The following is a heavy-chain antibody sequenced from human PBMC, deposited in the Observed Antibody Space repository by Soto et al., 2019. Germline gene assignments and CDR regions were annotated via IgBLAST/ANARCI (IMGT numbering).Heavy chain of an antibody. Sequence: ASVKVSCKASGYTFTSYGISWVRQAPGQGLEWMGWISAYNGNTNYAQKLQGRVTMTTDTSTSTAYMELRSLRSDDTAVYYCARDNDFWSGYAMVHAFDIWGQGTMVTVS. V-gene: IGHV1-18*01. D-gene: IGHD3-3*01. CDR3: ARDNDFWSGYAMVHAFDI. CDR2: ISAYNGNT. CDR1: GYTFTSYG. J-gene: IGHJ3*02.